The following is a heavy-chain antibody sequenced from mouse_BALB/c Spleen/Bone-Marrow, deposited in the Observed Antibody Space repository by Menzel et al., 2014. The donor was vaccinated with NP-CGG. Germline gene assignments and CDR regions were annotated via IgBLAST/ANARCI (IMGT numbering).Heavy chain of an antibody. D-gene: IGHD2-14*01. CDR2: IWAGGGT. CDR3: VRDGKVRGGAAIDY. J-gene: IGHJ4*01. CDR1: GFSLTSYG. Sequence: QVQLKQSGPGLVAPSQSLSITCTVSGFSLTSYGVSWVRQPPGKGLEWLGVIWAGGGTNYNSALMSRLSISKDNSKSQGFLTMNRLQPDDTGIYYCVRDGKVRGGAAIDYWGQGTSVTVSS. V-gene: IGHV2-9*02.